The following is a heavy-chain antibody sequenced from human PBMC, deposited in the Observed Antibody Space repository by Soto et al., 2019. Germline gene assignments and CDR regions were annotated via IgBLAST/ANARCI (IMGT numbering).Heavy chain of an antibody. V-gene: IGHV4-34*01. D-gene: IGHD1-1*01. Sequence: SETLSLTCAVYGGSFSGYYWSWIRQPPGKGLEWIGEINHSGSTNYNPSLKSRVTISVDTSKNQFSLKLSSVTAADTAVYYCAGLIAAETGRRLFDYWGQGTLVTVSS. CDR3: AGLIAAETGRRLFDY. J-gene: IGHJ4*02. CDR1: GGSFSGYY. CDR2: INHSGST.